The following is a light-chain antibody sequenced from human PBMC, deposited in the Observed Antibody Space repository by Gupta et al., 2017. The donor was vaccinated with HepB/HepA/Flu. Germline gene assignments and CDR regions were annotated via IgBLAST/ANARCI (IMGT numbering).Light chain of an antibody. CDR1: SSDVGGYNY. V-gene: IGLV2-14*03. J-gene: IGLJ1*01. CDR2: DVS. CDR3: NSYTSGSTYV. Sequence: QSALTQPASVSGSPGPSITISCTGTSSDVGGYNYVSWYQQHPGKAPKLMIYDVSNRPSGVSNRFSGSKSGNTASLTISGLQAEDEADYYCNSYTSGSTYVFGTGTKVTVL.